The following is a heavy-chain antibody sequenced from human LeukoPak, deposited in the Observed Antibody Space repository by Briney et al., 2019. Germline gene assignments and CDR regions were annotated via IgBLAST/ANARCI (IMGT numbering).Heavy chain of an antibody. V-gene: IGHV1-69*13. Sequence: SVKVSCKASGGTFSSYAISWVRQAPGQGLEWMGGIIPIFGTANYAQKFQGRVTITADESTSTAYMELSSLRSEDTAVYYCARTSRVVVVTATGFDPWGQGTLVTVSS. CDR2: IIPIFGTA. CDR1: GGTFSSYA. J-gene: IGHJ5*02. D-gene: IGHD2-21*02. CDR3: ARTSRVVVVTATGFDP.